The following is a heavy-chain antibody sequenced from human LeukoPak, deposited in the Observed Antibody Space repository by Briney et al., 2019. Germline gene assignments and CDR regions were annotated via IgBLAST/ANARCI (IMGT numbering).Heavy chain of an antibody. D-gene: IGHD2-15*01. J-gene: IGHJ6*03. Sequence: GGSLRLSCAASGFFVSDNYMAWVRQAPEKGLEWVSTIYSGGSTYYARSVEGRFVISRDTSKNSFFLQMDGLRVEDTAVYFCARAACSGVSCYGADFYYYMDVWGEGTTVTVSS. V-gene: IGHV3-53*01. CDR3: ARAACSGVSCYGADFYYYMDV. CDR1: GFFVSDNY. CDR2: IYSGGST.